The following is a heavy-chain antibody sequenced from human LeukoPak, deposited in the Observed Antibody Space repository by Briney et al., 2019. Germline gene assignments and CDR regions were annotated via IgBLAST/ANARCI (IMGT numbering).Heavy chain of an antibody. CDR1: GGSISSYY. V-gene: IGHV4-59*08. CDR2: IYYSGTT. Sequence: SETLSLTCTVSGGSISSYYWSWIRQPPGKGLEWIGYIYYSGTTNNNPSLKSRVTISVDTSKNQFSLKLSSVTAADTAVYYCARGRYYDSSGYAFDYWGQGTLVTVSS. D-gene: IGHD3-22*01. J-gene: IGHJ4*02. CDR3: ARGRYYDSSGYAFDY.